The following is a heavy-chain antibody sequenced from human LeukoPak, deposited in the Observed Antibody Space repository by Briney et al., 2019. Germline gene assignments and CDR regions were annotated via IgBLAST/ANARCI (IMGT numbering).Heavy chain of an antibody. CDR2: MNQDGSEK. CDR3: ATYTHWVAGDV. D-gene: IGHD3-16*01. J-gene: IGHJ6*02. CDR1: GFTFSDYY. Sequence: GGSLRLSCAASGFTFSDYYMSWVRQAPGKGLEWVANMNQDGSEKDYVDSVKGRFTISRDNARNSLYLQMGSLRAEDTAVYYCATYTHWVAGDVWGQGTTVTVSS. V-gene: IGHV3-7*01.